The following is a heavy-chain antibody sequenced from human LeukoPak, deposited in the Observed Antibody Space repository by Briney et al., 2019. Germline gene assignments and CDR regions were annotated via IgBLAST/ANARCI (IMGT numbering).Heavy chain of an antibody. D-gene: IGHD6-19*01. CDR1: GYTFTSYG. CDR3: ARVLLVAVAGTGVDY. Sequence: ASVKVSCKASGYTFTSYGISWVRQAPGQGLEWMGWISAYNGNTNYAQKLQGRVTMTTDTSTSTAYMELRSLRSDDTAVYYCARVLLVAVAGTGVDYWGQGTLVTVSS. V-gene: IGHV1-18*01. CDR2: ISAYNGNT. J-gene: IGHJ4*02.